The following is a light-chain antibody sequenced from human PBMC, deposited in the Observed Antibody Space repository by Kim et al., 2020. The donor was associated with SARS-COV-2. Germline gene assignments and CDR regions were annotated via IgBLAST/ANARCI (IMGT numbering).Light chain of an antibody. Sequence: TLSLSPGERATRSCRASQSVSSSYLAWYQQKPGQAPRLLIYGASSRATGIPDRFSGSGSGTDFTLTISRLEPEDFAVYYCQQYGDTFGQGTKLEIK. CDR2: GAS. V-gene: IGKV3-20*01. CDR3: QQYGDT. CDR1: QSVSSSY. J-gene: IGKJ2*01.